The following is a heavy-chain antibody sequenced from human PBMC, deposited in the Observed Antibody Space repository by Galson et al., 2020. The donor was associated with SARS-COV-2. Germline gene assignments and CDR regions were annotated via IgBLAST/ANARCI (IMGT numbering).Heavy chain of an antibody. Sequence: SETLSLTCTVSGGSINTGGYYWSWIRQNPGKGLEWIGYIHYSGTTDYNTYYRSSLKSRITISGDTSKNQFYLNLSSVTAADTAVYYCARDPLAYCGGDCYGHWGQGTLVTVSS. CDR2: IHYSGTT. D-gene: IGHD2-21*02. CDR3: ARDPLAYCGGDCYGH. CDR1: GGSINTGGYY. J-gene: IGHJ4*02. V-gene: IGHV4-31*03.